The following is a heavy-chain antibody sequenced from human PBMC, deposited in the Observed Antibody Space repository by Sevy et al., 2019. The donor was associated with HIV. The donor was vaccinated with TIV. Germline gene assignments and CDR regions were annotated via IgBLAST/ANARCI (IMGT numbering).Heavy chain of an antibody. CDR2: THTSGST. J-gene: IGHJ3*02. V-gene: IGHV4-61*02. CDR3: ARDYSEYYDILTGYSRGDAFDI. Sequence: SETLSLTCTVSGGSISSGSYYWSWIRQPAGKGLEWIGRTHTSGSTNYNPSLKSRVTISVDTSKNQFSLKLDSVTAAESAGYYCARDYSEYYDILTGYSRGDAFDIWGQGTMVTVSS. D-gene: IGHD3-9*01. CDR1: GGSISSGSYY.